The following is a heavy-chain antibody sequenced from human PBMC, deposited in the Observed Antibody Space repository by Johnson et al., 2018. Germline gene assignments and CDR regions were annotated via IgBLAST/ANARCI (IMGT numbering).Heavy chain of an antibody. J-gene: IGHJ6*04. CDR2: ISSDGSNK. V-gene: IGHV3-30*18. CDR1: GFTFSSYG. D-gene: IGHD2-15*01. CDR3: AKAPFVVVLGFPWDG. Sequence: VQLVESGGGVVQPGRSLGLSCAASGFTFSSYGMHWVRQAPGKGLELVAVISSDGSNKYYADSVKGRFTISRDTSKNTLYLQMNSLRAEDTSVYYCAKAPFVVVLGFPWDGWGKGTTVTVSP.